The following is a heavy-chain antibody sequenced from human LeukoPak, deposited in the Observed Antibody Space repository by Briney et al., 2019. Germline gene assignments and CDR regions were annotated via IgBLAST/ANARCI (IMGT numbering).Heavy chain of an antibody. CDR3: ARGVVAAYYFDY. Sequence: ALVKVSCKASGYTFTGYYMHWVRQAPGQGLEWMGWTNPNSGGTNYAQKFQGRVTMTRDTSISTAYMELSRLRSDDTAVYYCARGVVAAYYFDYWGQGTLVTVSS. D-gene: IGHD3-22*01. J-gene: IGHJ4*02. CDR2: TNPNSGGT. CDR1: GYTFTGYY. V-gene: IGHV1-2*02.